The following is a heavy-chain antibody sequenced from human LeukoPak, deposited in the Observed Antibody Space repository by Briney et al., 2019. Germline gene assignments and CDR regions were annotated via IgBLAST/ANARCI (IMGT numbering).Heavy chain of an antibody. V-gene: IGHV1-69*05. D-gene: IGHD5-24*01. J-gene: IGHJ4*02. CDR1: GGTFSSYA. Sequence: SVKVTFKACGGTFSSYAISWVRQAPGQGLEWMGGIIPIFGTANYGQKLQGRVTITTGESTSTAYMELSSLRSEDTAVYYCARGDGYKYFDYWGQGTLVTVSS. CDR2: IIPIFGTA. CDR3: ARGDGYKYFDY.